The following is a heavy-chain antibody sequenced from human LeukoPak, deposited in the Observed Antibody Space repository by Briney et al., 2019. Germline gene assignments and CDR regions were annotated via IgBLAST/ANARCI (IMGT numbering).Heavy chain of an antibody. CDR3: ARSRFNGDVFYYFDS. CDR1: GDSISNHY. J-gene: IGHJ4*02. V-gene: IGHV4-4*07. Sequence: SETLSLTCNVSGDSISNHYWSWIRQPAGKGLEWIGRIYTSGATKFNPSFTYRVIMSVDTSKNQISLTLSPVTAADTALYFCARSRFNGDVFYYFDSWGQGTLVTVSS. CDR2: IYTSGAT. D-gene: IGHD2-21*02.